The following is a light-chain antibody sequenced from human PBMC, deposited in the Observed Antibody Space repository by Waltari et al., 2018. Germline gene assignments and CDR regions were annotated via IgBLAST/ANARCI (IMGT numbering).Light chain of an antibody. CDR3: QQSYSIPLT. J-gene: IGKJ4*01. Sequence: DIKMTQSPSSLSVSVGDRVTITCRASQSIGRYLNWYQRKPGKAPEVLIDAASSLHFAVPSRFSGTGSGTDFTLIIDSLQPEDFATYYCQQSYSIPLTFGGGTKVEI. CDR1: QSIGRY. V-gene: IGKV1-39*01. CDR2: AAS.